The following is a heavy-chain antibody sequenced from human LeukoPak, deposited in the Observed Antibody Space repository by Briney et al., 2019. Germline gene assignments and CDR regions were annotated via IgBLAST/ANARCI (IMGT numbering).Heavy chain of an antibody. CDR1: GFTLSTHW. V-gene: IGHV3-7*01. CDR2: IKQDGSEK. D-gene: IGHD3-16*01. J-gene: IGHJ3*02. CDR3: AREDYYDGSIDI. Sequence: PGGSLRLSCAASGFTLSTHWMTWVRQAPGKGLEWVANIKQDGSEKYYVDSVKGRFTISRDNARNSLSLQMNSLRAEDTAIYYCAREDYYDGSIDIWGQGTVVTVSS.